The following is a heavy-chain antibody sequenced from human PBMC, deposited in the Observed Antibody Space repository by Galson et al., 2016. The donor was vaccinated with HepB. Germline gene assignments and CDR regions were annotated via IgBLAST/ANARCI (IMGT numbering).Heavy chain of an antibody. D-gene: IGHD3-22*01. CDR2: TYSGGGT. V-gene: IGHV3-53*01. J-gene: IGHJ4*02. CDR1: GFTFISYN. Sequence: SLRLSCAASGFTFISYNMSWVRQAPGKGLEWVSVTYSGGGTYYADSVKGRFTISRDNSKNTLYLQMNSLRAEDTAVYYCVKGGGSYDSSGYYGFDYWGQGTLVTVSS. CDR3: VKGGGSYDSSGYYGFDY.